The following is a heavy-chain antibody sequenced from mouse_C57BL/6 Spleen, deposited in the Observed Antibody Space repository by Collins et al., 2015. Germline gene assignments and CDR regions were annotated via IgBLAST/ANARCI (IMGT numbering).Heavy chain of an antibody. J-gene: IGHJ2*01. V-gene: IGHV1-72*01. Sequence: SYWMHWVKQRPGRGLEWIGGIDPNSGGTKYNEKFKSMATLTVDKPSSTAYMQLTSLTSEDSAVYYCARGGFITTIVGYWGQGTTLTVSS. CDR1: SYW. CDR2: IDPNSGGT. CDR3: ARGGFITTIVGY. D-gene: IGHD1-1*01.